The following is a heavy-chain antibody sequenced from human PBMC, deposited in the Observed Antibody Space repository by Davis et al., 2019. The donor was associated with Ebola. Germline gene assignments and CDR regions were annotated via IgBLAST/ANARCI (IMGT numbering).Heavy chain of an antibody. Sequence: ASVKVSCKASGYTFTSYYMHWVRQAPGQGLEWMGIINPSGGSTSYAQKFQGRVTMTRDTSTSTVYMELSSLRSEDTAVYYCARGPIVVVPAAMGRWFDPWGQGTLVTVSS. CDR2: INPSGGST. CDR3: ARGPIVVVPAAMGRWFDP. D-gene: IGHD2-2*01. CDR1: GYTFTSYY. V-gene: IGHV1-46*01. J-gene: IGHJ5*02.